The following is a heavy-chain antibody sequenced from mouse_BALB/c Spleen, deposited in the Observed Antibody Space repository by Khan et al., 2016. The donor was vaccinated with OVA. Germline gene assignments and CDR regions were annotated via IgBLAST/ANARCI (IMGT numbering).Heavy chain of an antibody. V-gene: IGHV1-4*01. CDR2: INPSNGYT. J-gene: IGHJ3*01. Sequence: QVHVKQSGAELARPGASVKMSCKASGYTFTSYTIHWIKLRPGQGLEWIGYINPSNGYTNYNQKFKDKATLTADKSSTTAYMALSSLTSDDSALYNCVSGGAYHRNDGWFAYWGQGTLVTVSA. CDR1: GYTFTSYT. D-gene: IGHD2-14*01. CDR3: VSGGAYHRNDGWFAY.